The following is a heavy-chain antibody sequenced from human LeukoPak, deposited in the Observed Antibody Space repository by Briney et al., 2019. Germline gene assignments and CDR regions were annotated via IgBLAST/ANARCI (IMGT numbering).Heavy chain of an antibody. CDR1: GGSLSGYY. J-gene: IGHJ4*02. V-gene: IGHV4-34*01. CDR2: INHSGTT. D-gene: IGHD3-22*01. Sequence: SETLSLTCAVYGGSLSGYYWSWIRQPPRKGLEWIGEINHSGTTNYNPSLRSRVTISIDTSKNQFSLNLSSVTAADTAVYYCAEAGYYDSSGHYYFDYWGQGTLVTVSS. CDR3: AEAGYYDSSGHYYFDY.